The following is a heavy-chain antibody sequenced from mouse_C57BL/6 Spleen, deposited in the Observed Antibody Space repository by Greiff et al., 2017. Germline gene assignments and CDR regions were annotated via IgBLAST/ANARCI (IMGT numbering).Heavy chain of an antibody. V-gene: IGHV5-9-1*02. D-gene: IGHD2-3*01. CDR1: GFTFSSYA. CDR3: TRDGLYFDY. CDR2: ISSGGDYI. Sequence: EVNVVESGEGLVKPGGSLKLSCAASGFTFSSYAMYWVRQTPEKRLEWVAYISSGGDYIYYADTVKGRFTIYRDNARNTLYLQMSSLKSEDTAMYYCTRDGLYFDYWGQGTTLTVSS. J-gene: IGHJ2*01.